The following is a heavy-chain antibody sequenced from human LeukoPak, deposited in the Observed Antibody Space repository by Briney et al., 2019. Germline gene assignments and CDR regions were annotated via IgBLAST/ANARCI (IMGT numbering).Heavy chain of an antibody. CDR2: IYPGDSDT. CDR1: GYSFTSYW. D-gene: IGHD2-2*01. V-gene: IGHV5-51*01. Sequence: GESLKISCKGSGYSFTSYWIGWVRQMPGKGLEWMGIIYPGDSDTRYSPSFQGQVTISADKSISTAYLQWSSLKASDTAMYYCARRGGTGYCSSTSCYGSYAFDIWGQGTMVTVSS. J-gene: IGHJ3*02. CDR3: ARRGGTGYCSSTSCYGSYAFDI.